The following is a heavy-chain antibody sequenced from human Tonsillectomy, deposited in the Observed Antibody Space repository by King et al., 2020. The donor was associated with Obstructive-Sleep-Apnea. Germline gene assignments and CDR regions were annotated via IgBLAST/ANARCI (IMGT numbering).Heavy chain of an antibody. J-gene: IGHJ4*02. Sequence: VQLVESGGGLVKPGGSLRLSCAASGFTFSSFWMHWVRQVPGKGRGWVSRINSDGSDTTYADSVKGRFTISRDNAKNTLYLQMNSLRAEDTAVYHCARGAATSSYFPYWGQGTLVTVSS. CDR2: INSDGSDT. CDR1: GFTFSSFW. D-gene: IGHD2-2*01. V-gene: IGHV3-74*01. CDR3: ARGAATSSYFPY.